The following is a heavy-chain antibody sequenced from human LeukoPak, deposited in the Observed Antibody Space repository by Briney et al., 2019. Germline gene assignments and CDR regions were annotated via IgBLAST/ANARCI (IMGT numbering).Heavy chain of an antibody. CDR2: ITPDGSAR. D-gene: IGHD2-21*01. CDR1: GFTYSSFY. Sequence: GGSLRLSCAASGFTYSSFYMSWVRQAPGKGLEWVANITPDGSARYYAASVRGRFTISRDNAKNSMYLLMNSLRAEDSAVYYCARSLWPEDYWGQGTLVTVSS. V-gene: IGHV3-7*01. CDR3: ARSLWPEDY. J-gene: IGHJ4*02.